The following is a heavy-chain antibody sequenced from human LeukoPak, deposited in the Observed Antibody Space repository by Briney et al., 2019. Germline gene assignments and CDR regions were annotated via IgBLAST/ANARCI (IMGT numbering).Heavy chain of an antibody. CDR2: VSGSGGDT. CDR1: GFTFNTYA. V-gene: IGHV3-23*01. D-gene: IGHD1-26*01. J-gene: IGHJ4*02. Sequence: GGSLRLSCAASGFTFNTYAMTRVRQAPGKGLEWVAVVSGSGGDTKYADSVKGRLTISRDNSQSTLYLQMGSLRPEDTATYYCAKLLVGNDYFHHWGQGTLVTVSS. CDR3: AKLLVGNDYFHH.